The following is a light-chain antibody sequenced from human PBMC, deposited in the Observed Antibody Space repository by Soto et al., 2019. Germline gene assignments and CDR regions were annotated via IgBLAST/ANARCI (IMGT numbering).Light chain of an antibody. CDR3: TSYAGDTSLGV. CDR1: STDFVSYNR. CDR2: EAS. Sequence: QSALTQPPSVSGSPGQSVTISCTRTSTDFVSYNRVSWYQQPPGTAPKLIIYEASKRPSGVPDRFSGSKSGNTASLTVSGLQAEDEADYYCTSYAGDTSLGVLGGGTKLTVL. V-gene: IGLV2-18*02. J-gene: IGLJ3*02.